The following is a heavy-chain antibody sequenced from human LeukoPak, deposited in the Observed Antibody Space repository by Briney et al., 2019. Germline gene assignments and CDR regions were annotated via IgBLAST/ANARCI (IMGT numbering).Heavy chain of an antibody. V-gene: IGHV1-69*06. D-gene: IGHD1-26*01. CDR1: GGTFSSYA. CDR3: ARDAVGATRYYYYYYMDV. Sequence: ASVKVSCKASGGTFSSYAISWVRQAPGQGLEWMGGIIPIFGTANYAQKFQGRVTITADKSTSTAYMELSSLRSEDTAVYYCARDAVGATRYYYYYYMDVWGKGTTVTVSS. J-gene: IGHJ6*03. CDR2: IIPIFGTA.